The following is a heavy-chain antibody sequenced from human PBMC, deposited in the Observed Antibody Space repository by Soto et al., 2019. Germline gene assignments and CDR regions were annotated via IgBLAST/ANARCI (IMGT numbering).Heavy chain of an antibody. CDR1: GFTFSSYG. J-gene: IGHJ3*02. V-gene: IGHV3-30*18. Sequence: QVQLVESGGGVVQPGRSLRLSCAASGFTFSSYGMHWVRQAPGKGLEWVAVISYDGSNKYYADSVKGRFTISRDNSKNTLYLQMNSLRGEDTAVYYCAKDLGHGGRGAFYIWGQGTMVTVSS. D-gene: IGHD7-27*01. CDR2: ISYDGSNK. CDR3: AKDLGHGGRGAFYI.